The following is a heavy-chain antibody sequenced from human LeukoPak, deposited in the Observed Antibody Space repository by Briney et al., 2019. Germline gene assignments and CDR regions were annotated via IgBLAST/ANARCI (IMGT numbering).Heavy chain of an antibody. CDR1: GFTFSIYS. CDR2: IKSKTDGGTT. Sequence: PGGSLRLSCAASGFTFSIYSMNWVRQAPGKGLEWVGRIKSKTDGGTTDYAAPVKGRFTISRDDSKNTLYLQMNSLKTEDTAVYYCTTQQTERALLYYYYYMDVWGKGTTVTISS. D-gene: IGHD1-1*01. CDR3: TTQQTERALLYYYYYMDV. J-gene: IGHJ6*03. V-gene: IGHV3-15*01.